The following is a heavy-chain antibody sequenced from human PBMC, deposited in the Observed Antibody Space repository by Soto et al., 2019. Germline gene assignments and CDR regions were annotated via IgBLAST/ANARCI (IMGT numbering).Heavy chain of an antibody. Sequence: SVKVSCKASGGTFSSYAISWVRQAPGQGLEWMGGIIPIFGTANYAQKFQGRVTITADESTSTAYMERSSLRSEDTAVYYCARGPWSGYSSWGYLDYWGQGTLVTVSS. CDR2: IIPIFGTA. CDR1: GGTFSSYA. D-gene: IGHD3-3*01. CDR3: ARGPWSGYSSWGYLDY. V-gene: IGHV1-69*13. J-gene: IGHJ4*02.